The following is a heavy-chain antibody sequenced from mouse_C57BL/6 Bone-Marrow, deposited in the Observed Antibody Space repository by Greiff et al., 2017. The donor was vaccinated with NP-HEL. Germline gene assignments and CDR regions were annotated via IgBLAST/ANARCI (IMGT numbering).Heavy chain of an antibody. D-gene: IGHD1-1*01. CDR1: GYSITSGYY. CDR3: ARDYYYGSSWYFDG. V-gene: IGHV3-6*01. Sequence: EVQLVESGPGLVKPSQSLSLTCSVTGYSITSGYYWNWIRQFPGNKLEWMGYISYDGSNNYNPSLKNRISITRDTSKNQFFLKLNSVTTEDTATYYCARDYYYGSSWYFDGWGTGTTVTVSS. J-gene: IGHJ1*03. CDR2: ISYDGSN.